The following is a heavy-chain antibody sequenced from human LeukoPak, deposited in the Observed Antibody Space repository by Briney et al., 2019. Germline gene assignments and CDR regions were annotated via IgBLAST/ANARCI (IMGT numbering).Heavy chain of an antibody. CDR3: TTAISCGSSSCLHFDY. Sequence: GGSLRLSCVAPGFTFSNAWMSWVRQAPGKGLEWVGRIKSKTDGGTTDYAAPVKGRFTISRDDSKNTLYLQMNSLKTEDTAVYYCTTAISCGSSSCLHFDYWGQGTLVPVSS. V-gene: IGHV3-15*01. CDR2: IKSKTDGGTT. J-gene: IGHJ4*02. D-gene: IGHD2-2*01. CDR1: GFTFSNAW.